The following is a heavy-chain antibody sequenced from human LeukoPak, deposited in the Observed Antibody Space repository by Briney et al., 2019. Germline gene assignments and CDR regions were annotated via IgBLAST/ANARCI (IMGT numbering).Heavy chain of an antibody. D-gene: IGHD6-6*01. V-gene: IGHV1-18*01. CDR2: ISAYNGNT. J-gene: IGHJ5*02. Sequence: ASVKVSCKASGYTFTSYGISWLRQAPGQGLEWMGWISAYNGNTNYAQKLQGRVTMTTDTSTSTAYMELRSLRSDDTAVYYCARIIAARPGGNWFDPWGQGTLVTVSS. CDR3: ARIIAARPGGNWFDP. CDR1: GYTFTSYG.